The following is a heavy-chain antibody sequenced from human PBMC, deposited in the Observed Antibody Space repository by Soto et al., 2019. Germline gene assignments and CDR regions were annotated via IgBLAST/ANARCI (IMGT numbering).Heavy chain of an antibody. CDR2: IYYSGST. V-gene: IGHV4-59*01. D-gene: IGHD5-12*01. J-gene: IGHJ4*02. Sequence: QVQLQESGPGLVKPSETLSLTCTVSGGSISSYYWSWIRQPPGKGLEWIGYIYYSGSTNYNPSLKRRVTISVDTSKNQFSLKLSSVTAADTAVYYCARSRRDGSYFDYWGQGTLVTVSS. CDR3: ARSRRDGSYFDY. CDR1: GGSISSYY.